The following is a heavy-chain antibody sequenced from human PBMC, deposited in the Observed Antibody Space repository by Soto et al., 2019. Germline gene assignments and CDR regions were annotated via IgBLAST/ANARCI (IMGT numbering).Heavy chain of an antibody. V-gene: IGHV5-10-1*01. D-gene: IGHD2-2*01. Sequence: GESLKISCKGSGYSFTSYWICWVRQMPGKGLEWKGRIDPSESYTNYSPSFQGHVNISADKSISTTYLQWSSQKASDTAIFYCARHPIEGIVVVPAAMQDYYYYGMDVWGQGTTVTVSS. CDR2: IDPSESYT. CDR1: GYSFTSYW. CDR3: ARHPIEGIVVVPAAMQDYYYYGMDV. J-gene: IGHJ6*02.